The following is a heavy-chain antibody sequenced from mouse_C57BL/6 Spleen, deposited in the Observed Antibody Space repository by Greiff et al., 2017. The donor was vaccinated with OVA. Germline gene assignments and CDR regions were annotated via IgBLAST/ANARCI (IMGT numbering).Heavy chain of an antibody. CDR3: ARNGPDYFDY. CDR2: IWPGGST. CDR1: GFSFTSYG. V-gene: IGHV2-2*01. Sequence: QVHVKQSGPGLVQPSETLTITCTASGFSFTSYGVHWVRQSPGKGLEWLGVIWPGGSTDYNAAFKARLSISKDNSKSQVFFKMNSLQADDTAIYYCARNGPDYFDYWGQGTTLTVSS. J-gene: IGHJ2*01.